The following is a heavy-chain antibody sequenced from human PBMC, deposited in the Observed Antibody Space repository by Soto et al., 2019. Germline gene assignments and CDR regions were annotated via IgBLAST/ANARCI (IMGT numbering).Heavy chain of an antibody. V-gene: IGHV4-59*01. CDR1: GGSIGDYY. J-gene: IGHJ6*02. CDR2: IYYTGST. CDR3: ARERYSSSSYYYYYYGMDV. Sequence: SETLSLTCTVSGGSIGDYYGSWIRQPPGMGLEWIGYIYYTGSTNYNPSLKSRVTISVDTSKNQFSLKLSSVTAADTAVYYCARERYSSSSYYYYYYGMDVWGQGTTVTVSS. D-gene: IGHD6-6*01.